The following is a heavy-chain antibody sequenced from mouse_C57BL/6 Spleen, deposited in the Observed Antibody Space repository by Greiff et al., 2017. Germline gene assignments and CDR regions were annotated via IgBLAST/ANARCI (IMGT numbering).Heavy chain of an antibody. D-gene: IGHD4-1*01. CDR1: GYTFTDYE. J-gene: IGHJ2*01. V-gene: IGHV1-15*01. Sequence: VKLMESGAELVRPGASVTLSCKASGYTFTDYEMHWVKQTPVHGLEWIGAIDPETGGTAYNQKFKGKAILTADKSSSTAYMELRSLTSEDSAVYYCTRSVGRDYFDYWGQGTTLTVSS. CDR2: IDPETGGT. CDR3: TRSVGRDYFDY.